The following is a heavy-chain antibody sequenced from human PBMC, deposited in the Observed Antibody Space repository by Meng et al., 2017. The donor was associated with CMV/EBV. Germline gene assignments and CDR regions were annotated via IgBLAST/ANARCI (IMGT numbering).Heavy chain of an antibody. Sequence: ESLKISCAVYGGSFSGYYWSWIRQPPGKGLEWIGEINHSGSTNYNPSLKSRVTISVDTSKNQFSLKLSSVTAADTAVYYCASITRRYSSGWYVGSNGVPNDSWGQGTLVTVSS. D-gene: IGHD6-19*01. CDR2: INHSGST. J-gene: IGHJ4*02. V-gene: IGHV4-34*01. CDR1: GGSFSGYY. CDR3: ASITRRYSSGWYVGSNGVPNDS.